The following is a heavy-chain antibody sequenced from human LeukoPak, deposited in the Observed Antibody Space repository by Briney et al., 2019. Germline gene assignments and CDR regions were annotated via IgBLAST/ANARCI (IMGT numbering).Heavy chain of an antibody. J-gene: IGHJ4*02. CDR1: GGSISSYY. V-gene: IGHV4-59*01. CDR3: ARALYYYDSSGPLPLK. Sequence: PSETLSLTCTVSGGSISSYYWSWIRQPPGKGLEWSGYIFYSGSTNYNPSLKGRVIISVDTSENQFSLNLSSVTAADTAVYYCARALYYYDSSGPLPLKWGQGTLVTVSS. CDR2: IFYSGST. D-gene: IGHD3-22*01.